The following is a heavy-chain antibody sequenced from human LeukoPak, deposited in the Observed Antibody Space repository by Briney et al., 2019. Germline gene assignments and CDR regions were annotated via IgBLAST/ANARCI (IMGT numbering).Heavy chain of an antibody. Sequence: GGSLRLSCAASGFTFSSYSMNWVRQAPGKGLEWVSSISSSSSYIYYADSVKGRFTISRDNAKNSLYLQMNSLRAEDTAVYYCARGGTIAVAGTGGYWGQGTLVTVSS. CDR1: GFTFSSYS. V-gene: IGHV3-21*01. CDR3: ARGGTIAVAGTGGY. CDR2: ISSSSSYI. D-gene: IGHD6-19*01. J-gene: IGHJ4*02.